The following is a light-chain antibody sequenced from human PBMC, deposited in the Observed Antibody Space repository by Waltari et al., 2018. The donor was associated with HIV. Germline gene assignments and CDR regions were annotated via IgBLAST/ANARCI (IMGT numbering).Light chain of an antibody. Sequence: QSALTQPASVSGSPGQSITISCTGTGSDVGGYNYVSWYQQHPGKAPEVMIYDVSKRPSGVSNRFSGSKSDNTASLTISGLQAEDEADYFCSSYTSSSTFVFGTGTKVTVL. CDR1: GSDVGGYNY. V-gene: IGLV2-14*03. CDR2: DVS. J-gene: IGLJ1*01. CDR3: SSYTSSSTFV.